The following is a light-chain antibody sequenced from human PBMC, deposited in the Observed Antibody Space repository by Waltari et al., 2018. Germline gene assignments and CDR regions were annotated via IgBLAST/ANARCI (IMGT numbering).Light chain of an antibody. CDR2: AAS. Sequence: DIQMTQSPSSVSASVGDRVTITCRASQHIGTWLAWYQQKPGKAPGLLIHAASNLQSGVPSRFSGSGSGTDFTLTISSLQPEDFATYYCQQAYSFPRGFGPETKVDIK. V-gene: IGKV1-12*01. J-gene: IGKJ3*01. CDR1: QHIGTW. CDR3: QQAYSFPRG.